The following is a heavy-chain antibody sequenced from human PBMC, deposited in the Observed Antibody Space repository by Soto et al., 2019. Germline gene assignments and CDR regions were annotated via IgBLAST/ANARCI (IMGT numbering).Heavy chain of an antibody. V-gene: IGHV4-4*02. D-gene: IGHD3-16*01. CDR2: LSRGDER. J-gene: IGHJ6*02. CDR1: GAPITTTKW. CDR3: ATQTISYTWGV. Sequence: QVQLQESGPGLVKPSETLSLTCTVSGAPITTTKWWAWVRLPPGKGLEWIGELSRGDERSSNPSLEGRFTMSLDKSNNQFSRKLTSVPAADTAIYYCATQTISYTWGVWGRGTSVTVSS.